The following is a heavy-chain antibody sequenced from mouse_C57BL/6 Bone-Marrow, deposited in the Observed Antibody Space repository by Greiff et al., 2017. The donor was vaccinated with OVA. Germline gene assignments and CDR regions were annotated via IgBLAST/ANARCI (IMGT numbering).Heavy chain of an antibody. CDR1: GYTFTSYW. CDR2: INPRNGGT. V-gene: IGHV1-53*01. Sequence: QVQLQQPGTELVKPGASVKLSCKASGYTFTSYWMHWVKQRPGQGLEWIGNINPRNGGTKYNEKFKSKAPLTVDKSSSTAYMQLSSLTSEDSSVYYCARPLRRAWFAYWGQGTLVTVSA. CDR3: ARPLRRAWFAY. J-gene: IGHJ3*01. D-gene: IGHD3-2*02.